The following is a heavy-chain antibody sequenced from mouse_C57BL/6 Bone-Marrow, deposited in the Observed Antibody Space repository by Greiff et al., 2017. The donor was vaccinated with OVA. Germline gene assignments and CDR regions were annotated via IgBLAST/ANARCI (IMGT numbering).Heavy chain of an antibody. CDR3: ARHIDYGSSYAMDY. Sequence: EVKLMESGGDLVKPGGSLKLSCAASGFTFSSYGMSWVRQTPDKRLEWVATISSGGSYTYYPDSVKGRFTISRDNANNTLYLQMSSLKSEDTAMYYCARHIDYGSSYAMDYWGQGTSVTVSS. CDR1: GFTFSSYG. CDR2: ISSGGSYT. V-gene: IGHV5-6*01. J-gene: IGHJ4*01. D-gene: IGHD1-1*01.